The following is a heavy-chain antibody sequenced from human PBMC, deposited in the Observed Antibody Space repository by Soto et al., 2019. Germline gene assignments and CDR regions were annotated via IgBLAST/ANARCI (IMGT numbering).Heavy chain of an antibody. D-gene: IGHD6-19*01. CDR1: GLTFSSYA. CDR2: ISGSGGST. Sequence: EVQLLESGGGLVQPGGSLRLSCAASGLTFSSYAMSWVRQAPGKGLEWVPAISGSGGSTYYADSVKGRFTISRDNSKNTLYLQMNSLRAEDTAVYYCAKPSSGWYGGGDYWGQGTLVTVSS. V-gene: IGHV3-23*01. J-gene: IGHJ4*02. CDR3: AKPSSGWYGGGDY.